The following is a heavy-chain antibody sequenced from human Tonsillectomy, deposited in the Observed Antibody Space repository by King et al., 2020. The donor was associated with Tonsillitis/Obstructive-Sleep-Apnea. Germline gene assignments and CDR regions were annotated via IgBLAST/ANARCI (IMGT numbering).Heavy chain of an antibody. J-gene: IGHJ6*03. CDR3: ARQQYYYYYMDV. Sequence: QLQESGPGLVKPSETLSLTCTVSGGSISSSSYYWGWIRQPPGKGLEWIGSIYYSGSTYYNPSLKSRVTISVDTSKNQFSLKLSSVTAADTAVYCCARQQYYYYYMDVWGKGTTVTVSS. CDR2: IYYSGST. V-gene: IGHV4-39*01. CDR1: GGSISSSSYY.